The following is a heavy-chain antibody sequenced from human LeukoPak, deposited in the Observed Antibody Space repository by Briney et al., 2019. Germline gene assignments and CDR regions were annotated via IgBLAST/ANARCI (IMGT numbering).Heavy chain of an antibody. V-gene: IGHV4-61*01. Sequence: SETLSLTCTVSGYSISSGYYWSWIRQPPGQGLEWIGYIYHSGSTNSNPSLKSRVTISVDTSKNQFSLKLSSVTAADTAVYYCARGAYVYYSDSSGYYYFDYWGQGTLVTVSS. D-gene: IGHD3-22*01. CDR3: ARGAYVYYSDSSGYYYFDY. CDR1: GYSISSGYY. CDR2: IYHSGST. J-gene: IGHJ4*02.